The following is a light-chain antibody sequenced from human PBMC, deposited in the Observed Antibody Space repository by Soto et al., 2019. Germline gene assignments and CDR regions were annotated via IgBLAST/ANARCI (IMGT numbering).Light chain of an antibody. CDR3: GSWDSSLSAYV. V-gene: IGLV2-11*01. CDR2: DVS. Sequence: QSVLTQPRSVSGSPGQSVTISCTGPTIDDGTSNYVSWYQQHPGKVPKLMIYDVSERPSGVPDRFSGSKSGNTASLTISGLQPGDEADYYCGSWDSSLSAYVFGTGTKVTVL. J-gene: IGLJ1*01. CDR1: TIDDGTSNY.